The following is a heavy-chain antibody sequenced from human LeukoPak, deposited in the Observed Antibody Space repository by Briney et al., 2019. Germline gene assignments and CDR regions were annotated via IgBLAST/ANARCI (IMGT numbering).Heavy chain of an antibody. D-gene: IGHD1-7*01. CDR3: ARSYNLNWNYSPAFDI. CDR1: GGSISSSSYY. J-gene: IGHJ3*02. CDR2: IYYSGST. Sequence: SETLSLTCTVSGGSISSSSYYRGWIRQPPGKGLEWIGSIYYSGSTYYNPSLKSRVTISVDTSKNQFSLKLSSVTAADTAVYYCARSYNLNWNYSPAFDIWGQGTMVTVSS. V-gene: IGHV4-39*01.